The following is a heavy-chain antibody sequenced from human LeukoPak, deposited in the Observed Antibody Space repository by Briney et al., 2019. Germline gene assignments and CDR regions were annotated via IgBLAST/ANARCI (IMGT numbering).Heavy chain of an antibody. J-gene: IGHJ4*02. D-gene: IGHD4-23*01. CDR1: GYTFTSYG. CDR2: INPSGGST. V-gene: IGHV1-46*01. Sequence: ASVKVSCKASGYTFTSYGISWVRQAPGQGLEWMGIINPSGGSTSYAQKFQGRVTMTRDMSTSTVYMELSSLRSEDTAVYYCARDYSGGNPTGDYWGQGTLVTVSS. CDR3: ARDYSGGNPTGDY.